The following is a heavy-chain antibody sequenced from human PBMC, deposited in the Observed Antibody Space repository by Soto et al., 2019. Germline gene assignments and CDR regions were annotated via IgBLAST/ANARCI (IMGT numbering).Heavy chain of an antibody. D-gene: IGHD6-6*01. CDR1: GASISSYY. CDR2: IYYSGST. V-gene: IGHV4-59*01. J-gene: IGHJ4*02. Sequence: PSETLSLTCTVSGASISSYYWSWIRQPPGKGLEWIGYIYYSGSTSYYPSLKSRVTISVDTSKNQFSLKLSSVTAADTAVYYCARSHSSSVYHLFDYWGQGTLVNVSS. CDR3: ARSHSSSVYHLFDY.